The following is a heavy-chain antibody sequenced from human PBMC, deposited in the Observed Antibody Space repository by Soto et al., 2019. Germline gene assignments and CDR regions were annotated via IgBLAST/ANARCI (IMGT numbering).Heavy chain of an antibody. Sequence: GESLKISCKGSGYSFSSYWIGWVRQMPGKGLEWIGIIYPGDSDTTYNPSFQGQVTISADKSISTAYLQWSSLKASDTAMYYCARGGVRGGRVYYFDYWGQGTLVPVSS. D-gene: IGHD2-15*01. V-gene: IGHV5-51*01. CDR2: IYPGDSDT. J-gene: IGHJ4*02. CDR1: GYSFSSYW. CDR3: ARGGVRGGRVYYFDY.